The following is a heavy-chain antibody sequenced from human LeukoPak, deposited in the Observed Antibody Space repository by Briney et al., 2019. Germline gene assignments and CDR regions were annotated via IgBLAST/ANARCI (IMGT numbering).Heavy chain of an antibody. V-gene: IGHV4-59*01. D-gene: IGHD5-12*01. CDR1: GGSISSYY. J-gene: IGHJ4*02. CDR2: IYYSGST. Sequence: SETLSLTCTVSGGSISSYYWSWIRQPPGKGLEWIGYIYYSGSTNYNPSLKSRVTISVDTSKNQFSLKLSSVAAADTAVYYCARERGYSGYEPYYFDYWGQGTLVTVSS. CDR3: ARERGYSGYEPYYFDY.